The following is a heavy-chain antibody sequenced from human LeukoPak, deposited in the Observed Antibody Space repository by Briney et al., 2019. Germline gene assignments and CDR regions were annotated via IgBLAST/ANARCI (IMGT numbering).Heavy chain of an antibody. V-gene: IGHV4-4*02. D-gene: IGHD3-3*01. J-gene: IGHJ4*02. CDR2: IYHSGSA. Sequence: SETLSLTCAVSGGSISSGNWWCWVRQSPGKGLEWIGEIYHSGSANYNPSLKSRVTISIDKLKKQFSLNLSSVIAADTAFYYCARGVWVEWLQGTVHFWGQGILVTVSS. CDR1: GGSISSGNW. CDR3: ARGVWVEWLQGTVHF.